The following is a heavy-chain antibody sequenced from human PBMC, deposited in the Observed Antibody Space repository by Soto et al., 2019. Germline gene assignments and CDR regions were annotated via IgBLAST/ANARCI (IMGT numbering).Heavy chain of an antibody. J-gene: IGHJ5*02. CDR3: ARAHFYYGSGSYYPWFDP. CDR2: IHYSGRT. V-gene: IGHV4-30-4*01. CDR1: GGSISSDDYY. Sequence: SETLSLTCTVSGGSISSDDYYWSWIRQTPGKGLEWTGYIHYSGRTYYNPSLKSRVSISVDTSKNQFSLKLGSVTAADTAVYYCARAHFYYGSGSYYPWFDPWGQGTLVTVSS. D-gene: IGHD3-10*01.